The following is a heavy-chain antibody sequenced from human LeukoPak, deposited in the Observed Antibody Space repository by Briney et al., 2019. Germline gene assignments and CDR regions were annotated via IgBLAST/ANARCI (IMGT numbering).Heavy chain of an antibody. D-gene: IGHD7-27*01. J-gene: IGHJ3*02. CDR2: IYYSGST. CDR1: GVSISSYY. V-gene: IGHV4-59*05. Sequence: SETLSLTCTVSGVSISSYYWSWIRQPPGKGLEWIGSIYYSGSTYYNPSLKSRVTISVDTSKNQFSLKLSSVTAADTAVYYCARRRLNWGAFDIWGQGTMVTVSS. CDR3: ARRRLNWGAFDI.